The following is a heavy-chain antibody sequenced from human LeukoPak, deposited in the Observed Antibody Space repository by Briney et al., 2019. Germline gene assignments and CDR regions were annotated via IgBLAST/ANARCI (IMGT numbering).Heavy chain of an antibody. D-gene: IGHD1-14*01. CDR1: GYTFSSYD. Sequence: EASVKVSCKASGYTFSSYDITWVRQAPGQGIEWMGWNSPYNGNRRYAQRFQGRVTMTTDTSTSTAYMELSSLSFDDTDVYYCARGTSEDVWGQGTSVTVS. V-gene: IGHV1-18*01. J-gene: IGHJ6*02. CDR3: ARGTSEDV. CDR2: NSPYNGNR.